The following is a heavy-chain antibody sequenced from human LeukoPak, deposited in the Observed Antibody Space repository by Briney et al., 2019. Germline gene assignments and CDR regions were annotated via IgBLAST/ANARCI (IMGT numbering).Heavy chain of an antibody. V-gene: IGHV3-48*03. J-gene: IGHJ4*02. CDR3: ARSTGPVALYYFDS. CDR2: INRSGGTK. D-gene: IGHD2-2*01. Sequence: GGSLRLSCEASKFIFSSYEMNWVRQAPGKALEWVSYINRSGGTKYYADSVKGRFTISRDNAKNLLYLQMNSLKAEDTALYYCARSTGPVALYYFDSWGQGTLVTVSS. CDR1: KFIFSSYE.